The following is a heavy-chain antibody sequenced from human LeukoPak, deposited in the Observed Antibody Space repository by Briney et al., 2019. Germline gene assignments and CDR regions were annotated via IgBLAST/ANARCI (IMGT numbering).Heavy chain of an antibody. J-gene: IGHJ3*02. CDR2: ISAYNGNT. D-gene: IGHD3-9*01. CDR3: ARADILTGYKGAFDI. Sequence: ASVKVSCKASGYTFISYGISWVRQAPGQGLEWMGWISAYNGNTNYAQKLQGRVTMTTDTSTSTAYMELRRLRSDDTAVYYCARADILTGYKGAFDIWGQGTMVTVSS. V-gene: IGHV1-18*01. CDR1: GYTFISYG.